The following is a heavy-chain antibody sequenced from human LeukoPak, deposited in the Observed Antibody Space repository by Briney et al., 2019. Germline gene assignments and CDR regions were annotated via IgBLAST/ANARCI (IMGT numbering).Heavy chain of an antibody. V-gene: IGHV4-59*01. J-gene: IGHJ4*02. CDR2: IYYSGST. CDR1: GGSFSGYY. Sequence: PSETLSLTCAVYGGSFSGYYWSWIRQPPGKGLEWIGYIYYSGSTNYNPSLKSRVTISVDTSKNQFSLKLSSVTAADTAVYYCARDRWFGEGIDYWGQGTLVTVSS. CDR3: ARDRWFGEGIDY. D-gene: IGHD3-10*01.